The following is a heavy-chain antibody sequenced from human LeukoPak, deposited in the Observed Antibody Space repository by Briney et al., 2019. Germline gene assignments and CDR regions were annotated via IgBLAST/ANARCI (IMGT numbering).Heavy chain of an antibody. CDR2: INPNSGGT. Sequence: ASVKVSCKASGYTFTGYYMHWVRQAPGQGLEWMGRINPNSGGTNYAQKFQGRVTMTRDTSISTACMELSSLRSEDTAVYYCARDFPSLVHDYYYGMDVWGQGTTVTVSS. J-gene: IGHJ6*02. D-gene: IGHD6-6*01. CDR1: GYTFTGYY. CDR3: ARDFPSLVHDYYYGMDV. V-gene: IGHV1-2*06.